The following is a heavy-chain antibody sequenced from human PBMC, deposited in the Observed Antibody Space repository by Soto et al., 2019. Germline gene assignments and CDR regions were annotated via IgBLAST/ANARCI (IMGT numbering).Heavy chain of an antibody. D-gene: IGHD3-22*01. V-gene: IGHV1-69*01. Sequence: KVSCKASGGTFSSYAISWVRQAPGQGLEWMGGIIPIFGTANYAQRFQGRVTITADESTSTAYMELSSLRSEDTAVYYCARPYYYDSSGYSVPFDYWGQGTLVTVSS. CDR3: ARPYYYDSSGYSVPFDY. J-gene: IGHJ4*02. CDR1: GGTFSSYA. CDR2: IIPIFGTA.